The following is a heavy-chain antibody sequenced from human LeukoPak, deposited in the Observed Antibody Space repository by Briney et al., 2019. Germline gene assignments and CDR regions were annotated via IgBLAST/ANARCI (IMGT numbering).Heavy chain of an antibody. D-gene: IGHD3-22*01. J-gene: IGHJ4*02. Sequence: GGSLSLSCAASGFTLSDHWMHWVRQAPGKGLVSVALIQIDGSTKTLEDSVKGGFTNSRDNAKNTLYLQMNSLRVDDTAVYYCARDDNYYDGSAYSSGFDYWGQGALVTDSS. V-gene: IGHV3-74*01. CDR1: GFTLSDHW. CDR2: IQIDGSTK. CDR3: ARDDNYYDGSAYSSGFDY.